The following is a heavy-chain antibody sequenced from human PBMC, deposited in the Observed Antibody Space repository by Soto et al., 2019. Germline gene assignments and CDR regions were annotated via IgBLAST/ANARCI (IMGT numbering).Heavy chain of an antibody. CDR3: ARSVFP. J-gene: IGHJ5*02. V-gene: IGHV4-31*02. Sequence: SGTLSLPCTVSCGSISRGGCYWNWIRQHPGKGMEWIGYIYYIGSTYYNPSLKSRVTISLDTSKNQFSLKLSSVTAADTAVYYCARSVFPWGQGTLVTVSS. CDR2: IYYIGST. CDR1: CGSISRGGCY.